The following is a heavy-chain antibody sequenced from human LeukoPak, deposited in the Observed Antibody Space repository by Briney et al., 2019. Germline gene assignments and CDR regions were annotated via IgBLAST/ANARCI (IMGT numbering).Heavy chain of an antibody. CDR3: AMAYSSSWYYFDY. D-gene: IGHD6-13*01. CDR2: IYHSGST. CDR1: GGSIRGYF. V-gene: IGHV4-59*01. J-gene: IGHJ4*02. Sequence: SETLSLTCTVSGGSIRGYFWTWIRQPPGKGLEWIGYIYHSGSTNYNPSLKSRVTIAVDTSKNQFSLRLSSVTAADTAVYYCAMAYSSSWYYFDYWGQGTLVTVSS.